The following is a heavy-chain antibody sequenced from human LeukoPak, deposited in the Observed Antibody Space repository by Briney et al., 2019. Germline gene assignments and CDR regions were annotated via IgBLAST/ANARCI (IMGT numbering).Heavy chain of an antibody. CDR2: ISAYNGNT. D-gene: IGHD5-18*01. CDR1: GYTFTSYG. Sequence: ASVKVSCKASGYTFTSYGISWVRQAPGQGLEWMGWISAYNGNTNYAQKLQGRVTMTTDTSTSTAYMELRSPRSDDTAVYYCAREGNPDDYTAMVTWGYYYYYGMDVWGQGTTVTVSS. CDR3: AREGNPDDYTAMVTWGYYYYYGMDV. V-gene: IGHV1-18*01. J-gene: IGHJ6*02.